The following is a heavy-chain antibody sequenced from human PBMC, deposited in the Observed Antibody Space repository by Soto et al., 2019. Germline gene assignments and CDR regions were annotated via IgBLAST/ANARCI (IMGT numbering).Heavy chain of an antibody. V-gene: IGHV3-23*01. D-gene: IGHD6-19*01. CDR2: ISGSGGST. J-gene: IGHJ6*02. CDR3: ARRTMWLVPAAGSYSGMDV. Sequence: PGWSLRLSCSASGFTFSSYAMSWVRQAPGKGLEWVSAISGSGGSTYYADSVKGRFTISRDNSKNTLYLQMNSLRAEDTAVYYCARRTMWLVPAAGSYSGMDVWGQGTTVTDS. CDR1: GFTFSSYA.